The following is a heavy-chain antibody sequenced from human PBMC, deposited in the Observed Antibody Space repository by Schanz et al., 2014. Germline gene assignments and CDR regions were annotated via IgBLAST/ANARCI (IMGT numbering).Heavy chain of an antibody. CDR2: INSRNEV. J-gene: IGHJ4*02. Sequence: EEQMVESGGGLVKPGGSLILSCAASRLTFANEDIHWVRQAPGKGLEWVSVINSRNEVFSIDSVRGRFTIFRDNPKKSAYLRMNSLRADDTAVYYCSRGIVGGLDWWGQGTLVTVSS. CDR3: SRGIVGGLDW. V-gene: IGHV3-21*01. CDR1: RLTFANED. D-gene: IGHD3-16*01.